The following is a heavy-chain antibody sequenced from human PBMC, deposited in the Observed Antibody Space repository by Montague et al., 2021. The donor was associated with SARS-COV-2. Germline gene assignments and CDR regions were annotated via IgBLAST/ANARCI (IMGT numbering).Heavy chain of an antibody. CDR2: IYNSGST. V-gene: IGHV4-59*01. Sequence: SETLSLTCTVSGGSISRYSWTWIRQPPGKGLEWIGYIYNSGSTXXXPSXXXRVTISVDTYKNQFSLKLSSVAAADTAVYYCARVGRGSSWYEVAFDIWGQGTMVTVSS. CDR1: GGSISRYS. J-gene: IGHJ3*02. D-gene: IGHD6-13*01. CDR3: ARVGRGSSWYEVAFDI.